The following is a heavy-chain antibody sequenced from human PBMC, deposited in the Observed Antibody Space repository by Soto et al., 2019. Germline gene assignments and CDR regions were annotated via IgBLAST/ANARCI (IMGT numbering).Heavy chain of an antibody. V-gene: IGHV1-2*02. Sequence: VXSVKVSCRASGYTFTGYYMHWVRQAPVQGLEWMGWINPNSGGTNYSQKFQGRVTMTRDTSISTAYMELSRLRSDDTAVYYCASGHVVVVAATPTFDYWGQGTLVTVSS. CDR3: ASGHVVVVAATPTFDY. CDR1: GYTFTGYY. CDR2: INPNSGGT. J-gene: IGHJ4*02. D-gene: IGHD2-15*01.